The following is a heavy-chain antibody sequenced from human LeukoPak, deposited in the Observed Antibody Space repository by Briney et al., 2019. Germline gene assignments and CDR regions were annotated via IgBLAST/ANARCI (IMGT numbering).Heavy chain of an antibody. Sequence: GSLRLSCAASGFAFSSHWMTWVRQAPGKGLEWVANLSEDGSERYYVDSVKGRFTISRDNAKNSLYLQMNSLRAEDTAVYYCARDLNRCFDYWGQGTLVTVSS. D-gene: IGHD4-17*01. CDR3: ARDLNRCFDY. V-gene: IGHV3-7*04. J-gene: IGHJ4*02. CDR1: GFAFSSHW. CDR2: LSEDGSER.